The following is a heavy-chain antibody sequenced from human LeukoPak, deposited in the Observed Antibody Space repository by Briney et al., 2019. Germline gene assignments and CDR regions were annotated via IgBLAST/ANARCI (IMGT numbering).Heavy chain of an antibody. CDR2: NTGSGATK. CDR1: GFSFSDYD. D-gene: IGHD1-26*01. V-gene: IGHV3-48*03. Sequence: PGGSLRLSCAASGFSFSDYDMNWVRQAPGKGPEWVSYNTGSGATKDYADSVKGRFTISRDNAKTSLYLQMNSLRVEDTAVYYCARELSIMDLFYSYYIDVWGKGTPVTVSS. J-gene: IGHJ6*03. CDR3: ARELSIMDLFYSYYIDV.